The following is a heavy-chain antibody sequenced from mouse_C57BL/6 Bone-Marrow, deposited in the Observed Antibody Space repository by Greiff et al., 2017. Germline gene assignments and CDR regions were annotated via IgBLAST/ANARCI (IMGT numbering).Heavy chain of an antibody. CDR3: ARRDYYGSSYDY. CDR2: INPGSGGT. D-gene: IGHD1-1*01. CDR1: GYAFTNYL. Sequence: QVQLQQSGAELVRPGTSVKVSCKASGYAFTNYLIEWVKQRPGQGLEWIGVINPGSGGTNYNEKFKGKSTLTVDKSSSTAYMQLSSLTSEDSAVYYCARRDYYGSSYDYWGQGTTLTVSS. V-gene: IGHV1-54*01. J-gene: IGHJ2*01.